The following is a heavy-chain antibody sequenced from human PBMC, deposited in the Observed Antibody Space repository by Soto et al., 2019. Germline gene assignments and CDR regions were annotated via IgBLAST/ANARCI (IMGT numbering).Heavy chain of an antibody. CDR2: IKAYNGNT. Sequence: QVQLVQSGAEVKKPGASVKVSCKASGYTFTSYGISWVRKAPGQGLEWMGWIKAYNGNTNYAQKLQGKVTMTTDTSTSTADMELRSLRADDTAVYYCARVLPPFDPWGQGTLVTVAS. V-gene: IGHV1-18*01. CDR3: ARVLPPFDP. CDR1: GYTFTSYG. J-gene: IGHJ5*02.